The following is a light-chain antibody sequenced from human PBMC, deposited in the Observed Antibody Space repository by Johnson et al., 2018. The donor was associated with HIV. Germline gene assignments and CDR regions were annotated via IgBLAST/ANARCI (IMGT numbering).Light chain of an antibody. J-gene: IGLJ1*01. CDR3: GTWDSSLSVLYV. Sequence: QSVLTQSPSVSAAPGQKVTISCSGSSSNIGNNYVSWYQQLPGTAPKLLIYENNKRPSGIPDRFSGSKSGTSATLGITGLQTGYEADYYCGTWDSSLSVLYVFGTGTKVTVL. CDR2: ENN. V-gene: IGLV1-51*02. CDR1: SSNIGNNY.